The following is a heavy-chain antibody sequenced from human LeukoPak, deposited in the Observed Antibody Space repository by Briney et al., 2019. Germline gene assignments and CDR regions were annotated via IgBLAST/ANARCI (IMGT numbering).Heavy chain of an antibody. CDR3: ARETYYYDSSGYYEYYYYYMDV. D-gene: IGHD3-22*01. CDR1: GGSISSSSYY. Sequence: PSETLSLTCTVSGGSISSSSYYWGWIRQPPGKGLEWIGSIYYSGSTNYNPSLKSRVTISVDTSKNQFSLKLSSVTAADTAVYYCARETYYYDSSGYYEYYYYYMDVWGKGTTVTISS. J-gene: IGHJ6*03. CDR2: IYYSGST. V-gene: IGHV4-39*07.